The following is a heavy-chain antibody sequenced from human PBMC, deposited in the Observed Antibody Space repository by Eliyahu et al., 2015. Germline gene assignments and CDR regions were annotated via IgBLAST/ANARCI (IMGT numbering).Heavy chain of an antibody. Sequence: MPGKGLEWMGIIYPGDSDTRYSPSFQGQVTISADKSISTAYLQWSSLKASDTAMYYCARLITFGGAPDYFDYWGQGTLVTVSS. J-gene: IGHJ4*02. CDR3: ARLITFGGAPDYFDY. D-gene: IGHD3-16*01. V-gene: IGHV5-51*01. CDR2: IYPGDSDT.